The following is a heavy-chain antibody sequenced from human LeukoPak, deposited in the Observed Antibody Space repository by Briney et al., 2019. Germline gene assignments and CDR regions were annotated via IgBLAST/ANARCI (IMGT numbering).Heavy chain of an antibody. CDR3: AGRVGATIWTGLHF. Sequence: SETLSLTCTVSGDCISGGTFYWGWVRQPPGQGLEWIGSIHFNGNTYYNPSLKSPVTISVDMPKNQFSLNLSSVTVANTAVYYCAGRVGATIWTGLHFWGQGILVTVSS. J-gene: IGHJ4*02. CDR1: GDCISGGTFY. CDR2: IHFNGNT. D-gene: IGHD1-26*01. V-gene: IGHV4-39*01.